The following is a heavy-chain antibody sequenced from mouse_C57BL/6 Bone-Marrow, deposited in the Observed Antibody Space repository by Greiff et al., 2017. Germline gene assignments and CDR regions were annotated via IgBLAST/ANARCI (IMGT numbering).Heavy chain of an antibody. V-gene: IGHV3-6*01. CDR1: GYSITSGYY. J-gene: IGHJ2*01. CDR2: ISYDGSN. D-gene: IGHD2-5*01. CDR3: ARDGYSNYSDY. Sequence: EVKLQESGPGLVKPSQSLSLTCSVTGYSITSGYYWNWIRQFPGNKLEWMGYISYDGSNNYNPSLKNRISITRDTSKNQFFLKLNSVTTEDTATYYCARDGYSNYSDYWGQGTTLTVSS.